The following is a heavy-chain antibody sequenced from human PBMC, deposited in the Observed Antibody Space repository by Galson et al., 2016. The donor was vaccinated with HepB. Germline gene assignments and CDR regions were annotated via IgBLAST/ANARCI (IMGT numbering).Heavy chain of an antibody. J-gene: IGHJ4*02. CDR3: ATPRDSSGSYFPPRD. V-gene: IGHV3-30*03. CDR2: ISYDGSHK. D-gene: IGHD1-26*01. CDR1: GFTFSDFG. Sequence: SLRLSCAASGFTFSDFGMHWVRQAPGKGLEWLAVISYDGSHKYYADSVKGRFTIHRDSSKNTLFLQMNSLRAEDTAVYYCATPRDSSGSYFPPRDWGQGTLVTVSS.